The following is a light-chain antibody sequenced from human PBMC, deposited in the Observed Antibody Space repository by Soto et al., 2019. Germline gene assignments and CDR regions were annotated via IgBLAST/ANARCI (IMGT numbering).Light chain of an antibody. CDR2: AAS. CDR1: QGILDY. V-gene: IGKV1-27*01. Sequence: DIQMTQSPSSLSASVGDRVTITCRASQGILDYLAWYQQKPGKAPKLLIYAASTLRSGVPSRFSGSGSGTDFTLTISSLQPEDVATCYCQKYNTAPQTFGPGTKVEIK. CDR3: QKYNTAPQT. J-gene: IGKJ1*01.